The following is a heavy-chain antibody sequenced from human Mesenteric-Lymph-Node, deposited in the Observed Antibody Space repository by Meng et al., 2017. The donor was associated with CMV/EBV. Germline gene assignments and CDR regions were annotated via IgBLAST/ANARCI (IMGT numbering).Heavy chain of an antibody. Sequence: SETLSLTCTVSGGSISSSSYYWDWIRQPPGKGLEWIGSIYYSESTYYNPSLKSRVTILVDTSKNQFSLKLSSVTAADTAVYYCAKQYSPYDYLGDFVSWGQGTLVTVSS. V-gene: IGHV4-39*01. CDR1: GGSISSSSYY. CDR3: AKQYSPYDYLGDFVS. D-gene: IGHD5-12*01. J-gene: IGHJ4*02. CDR2: IYYSEST.